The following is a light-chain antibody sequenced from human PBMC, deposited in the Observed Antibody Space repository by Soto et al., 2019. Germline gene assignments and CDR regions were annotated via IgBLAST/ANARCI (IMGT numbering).Light chain of an antibody. CDR2: GAS. Sequence: EIVLTQAPGTLSLSQGERATLSCRASQSVSSSYLAWYQQKPGQAPRLLIYGASSRATGIPDRFSGSGSGTDFTLTISRLEPEDFAVYYCQQYGSSPPWGFGQGTKV. CDR3: QQYGSSPPWG. CDR1: QSVSSSY. V-gene: IGKV3-20*01. J-gene: IGKJ1*01.